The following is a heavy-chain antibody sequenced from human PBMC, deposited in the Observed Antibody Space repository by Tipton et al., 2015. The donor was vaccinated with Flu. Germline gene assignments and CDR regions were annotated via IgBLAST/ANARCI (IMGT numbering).Heavy chain of an antibody. J-gene: IGHJ4*02. CDR2: FYSSGST. D-gene: IGHD3-10*01. V-gene: IGHV4-4*07. Sequence: TLSLTCTVSGGSLSSFYWTWIRQPAGKGLEYIGRFYSSGSTNYNPSFKSRVSMSVDTSKTQFSLDLSSVTAADTAMYYCARGSGSGTHVMFDYWGQGTLVTVSS. CDR3: ARGSGSGTHVMFDY. CDR1: GGSLSSFY.